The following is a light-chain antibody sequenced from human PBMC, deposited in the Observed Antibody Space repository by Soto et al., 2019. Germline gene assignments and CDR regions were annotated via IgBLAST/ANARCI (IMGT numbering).Light chain of an antibody. Sequence: EIVLTQSPATLSLSPGERATLSCRASQSVSSSYLASYQQKPGLAPSLLIYHASSRATGIPPRFSGSGSGTDFSLTISRLEPGDFEEYYCQQYGSSPYTFDQGNKLEIK. J-gene: IGKJ2*01. V-gene: IGKV3D-20*01. CDR2: HAS. CDR3: QQYGSSPYT. CDR1: QSVSSSY.